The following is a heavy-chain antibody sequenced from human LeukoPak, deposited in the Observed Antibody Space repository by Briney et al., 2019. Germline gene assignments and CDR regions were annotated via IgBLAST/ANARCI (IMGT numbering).Heavy chain of an antibody. CDR1: GGSISSYY. J-gene: IGHJ4*02. V-gene: IGHV4-4*07. D-gene: IGHD3-10*01. CDR3: ARDPNLYGSGAFDY. CDR2: ISTSGST. Sequence: SETLSLTCTVSGGSISSYYWSWIRQPAGKGLESTGHISTSGSTNYNPSLKSRVTMSVDTSKNQFSLKLSSVTAADTAVYYCARDPNLYGSGAFDYWGQGTLVIVSA.